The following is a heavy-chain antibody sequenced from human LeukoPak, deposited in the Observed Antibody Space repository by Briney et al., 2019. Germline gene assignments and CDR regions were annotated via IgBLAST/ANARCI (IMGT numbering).Heavy chain of an antibody. CDR3: AKAKDYYDSSGYYYSYFDY. Sequence: GGSLRLSCAASGFTFDDYAMHWVRQAPGKGLEWVSSISWNSGSINYADSVRGRFTISRDNAKNSLYLQMNSLRAEDTALYYCAKAKDYYDSSGYYYSYFDYWGQGTLVTVSS. CDR1: GFTFDDYA. J-gene: IGHJ4*02. V-gene: IGHV3-9*01. CDR2: ISWNSGSI. D-gene: IGHD3-22*01.